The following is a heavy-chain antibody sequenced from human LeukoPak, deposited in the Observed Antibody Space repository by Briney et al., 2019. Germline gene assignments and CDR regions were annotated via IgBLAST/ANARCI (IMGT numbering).Heavy chain of an antibody. CDR3: ANTRLGRGYSYGYPPDY. D-gene: IGHD5-18*01. CDR2: IVPIFGTA. J-gene: IGHJ4*02. Sequence: SVKVSCKASGGTFSSYAISWVRQAPGQGLEWMGGIVPIFGTANYAQKFQGRVTITADESTSTAYMELSSLRSEDTAVYYCANTRLGRGYSYGYPPDYWGQGTLVTVSS. V-gene: IGHV1-69*13. CDR1: GGTFSSYA.